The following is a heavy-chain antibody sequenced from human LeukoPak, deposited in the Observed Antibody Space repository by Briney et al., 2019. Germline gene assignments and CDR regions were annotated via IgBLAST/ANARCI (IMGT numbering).Heavy chain of an antibody. V-gene: IGHV1-46*01. Sequence: ASVKVSCKASGYTFPRFYMPWLRQAPGQGLEWMGIVNPSGGSTTYAQKFQGRVTMTRDMSTSTVYMELSSLRSEDTAVYYCARGYCSGTSCYTPDYYYYYYMDVWGKGTTVTVSS. D-gene: IGHD2-2*02. CDR2: VNPSGGST. CDR1: GYTFPRFY. CDR3: ARGYCSGTSCYTPDYYYYYYMDV. J-gene: IGHJ6*03.